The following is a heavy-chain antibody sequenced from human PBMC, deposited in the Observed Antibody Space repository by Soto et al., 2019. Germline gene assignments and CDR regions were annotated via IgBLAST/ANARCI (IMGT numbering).Heavy chain of an antibody. V-gene: IGHV1-18*01. CDR2: ISASDGST. J-gene: IGHJ4*02. CDR3: ATYYFGSGSYYRFDN. CDR1: GYAFSFG. Sequence: VQSGGEVKKPGASVRVSCKASGYAFSFGFSWVRQAPGQGLEWMGWISASDGSTNSAQKFRGRISLTTDTSAITAYLDLLSLTSDDTAVYFCATYYFGSGSYYRFDNWGQGTLVTVSS. D-gene: IGHD3-10*01.